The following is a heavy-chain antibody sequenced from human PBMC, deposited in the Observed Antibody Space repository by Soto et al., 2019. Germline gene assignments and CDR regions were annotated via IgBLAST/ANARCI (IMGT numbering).Heavy chain of an antibody. D-gene: IGHD4-17*01. CDR1: GGSISSGGYY. J-gene: IGHJ6*02. CDR2: IYYSGST. V-gene: IGHV4-31*03. Sequence: PSETLSLTCTVSGGSISSGGYYWSWIRQHPGKGLEWIGYIYYSGSTYYNPSLKSRVTISVDTSKNQFSLKLSSVTAADTAMYYCARDVGXYGGNSRRYYYYYGMDVWGPGTTVTVSS. CDR3: ARDVGXYGGNSRRYYYYYGMDV.